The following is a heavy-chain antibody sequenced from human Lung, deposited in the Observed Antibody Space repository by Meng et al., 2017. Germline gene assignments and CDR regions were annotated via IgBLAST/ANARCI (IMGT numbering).Heavy chain of an antibody. CDR3: AAYGSGREAFFDN. Sequence: QVQLVQSGAEVKRPGASVNISCRASGYTFTKDYVHWMRQAPGQGLEWMGVIDPSGGGTTYEQKFQGRVTMTRDTSTSTVYMGLSGLRSEDTAVYYCAAYGSGREAFFDNWGQGTLVTVSS. CDR1: GYTFTKDY. CDR2: IDPSGGGT. J-gene: IGHJ4*02. V-gene: IGHV1-46*01. D-gene: IGHD3-10*01.